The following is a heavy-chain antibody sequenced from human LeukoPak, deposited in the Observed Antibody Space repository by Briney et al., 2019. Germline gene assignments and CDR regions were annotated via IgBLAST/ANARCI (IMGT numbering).Heavy chain of an antibody. CDR3: ARDAPITIQQNYYYYYGMDV. CDR1: GFTFSSYE. D-gene: IGHD3-3*01. J-gene: IGHJ6*02. V-gene: IGHV3-48*03. CDR2: ISSSGSTI. Sequence: PGGSLRLSCAASGFTFSSYEMNWVRQAPGKGLEWVSYISSSGSTIYYADSVKGRFTISRDNAKNSLYLQMNSLRAEDTAVYYCARDAPITIQQNYYYYYGMDVCGQGTTVTVSS.